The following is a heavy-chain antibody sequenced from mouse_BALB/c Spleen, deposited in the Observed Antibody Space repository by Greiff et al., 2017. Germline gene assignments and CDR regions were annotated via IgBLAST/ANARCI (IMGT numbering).Heavy chain of an antibody. D-gene: IGHD2-3*01. Sequence: VQLQQSGAELVKPGASVKLSCTASGFNIKDTYMHWVKQRPEQGLEWIGRIDPANGNTKYDPKFQGKATITADTSSNTAYLQLSSLTSEDTAVYYCARDGYYEREYYFDYWGQGTTLTVSS. V-gene: IGHV14-3*02. CDR1: GFNIKDTY. CDR2: IDPANGNT. CDR3: ARDGYYEREYYFDY. J-gene: IGHJ2*01.